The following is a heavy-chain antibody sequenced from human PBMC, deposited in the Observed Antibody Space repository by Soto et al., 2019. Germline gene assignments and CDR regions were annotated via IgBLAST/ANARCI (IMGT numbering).Heavy chain of an antibody. CDR3: ARDFDDSSGYWWSYFDY. D-gene: IGHD3-22*01. Sequence: QVQLVESGGGVVQPGRSLRLSCAASGFTFSSYGMHWVRQAPGKGLEWVAVIWYDGSNKYYADSVKGRFTISRDNSKNTLYLQMSSLRAEDTAVYYCARDFDDSSGYWWSYFDYWGQGTLVTVSS. CDR1: GFTFSSYG. V-gene: IGHV3-33*01. J-gene: IGHJ4*02. CDR2: IWYDGSNK.